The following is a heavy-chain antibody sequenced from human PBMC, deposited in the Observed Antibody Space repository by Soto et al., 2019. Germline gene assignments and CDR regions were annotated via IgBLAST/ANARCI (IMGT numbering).Heavy chain of an antibody. CDR1: GFTFSSYA. CDR2: ISGSGGST. CDR3: ARIGDCIRTSCYLLYYYGMDV. D-gene: IGHD2-2*01. Sequence: GGSLRLSCAASGFTFSSYAMSWVRQAPGKGLEWVSAISGSGGSTYYADSVKGRFTISRDNSKNTLYLQMNSLRAEDTAVYYFARIGDCIRTSCYLLYYYGMDVWGQGTTVTVSS. V-gene: IGHV3-23*01. J-gene: IGHJ6*02.